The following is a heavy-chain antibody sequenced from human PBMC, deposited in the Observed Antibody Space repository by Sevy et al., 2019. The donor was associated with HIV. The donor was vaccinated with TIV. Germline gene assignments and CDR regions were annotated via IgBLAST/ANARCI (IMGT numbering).Heavy chain of an antibody. D-gene: IGHD3-22*01. V-gene: IGHV3-7*04. Sequence: GGSLRLSCAASGFTFSLYWMTWVRQAPGKGLEWVANIRQDGSEKYYVNSVKGRFTISRDNAKNSLFLQMNSLRAEDTVLYFCARAPQWLSYAFDIWGRGTLVTVSS. J-gene: IGHJ2*01. CDR3: ARAPQWLSYAFDI. CDR1: GFTFSLYW. CDR2: IRQDGSEK.